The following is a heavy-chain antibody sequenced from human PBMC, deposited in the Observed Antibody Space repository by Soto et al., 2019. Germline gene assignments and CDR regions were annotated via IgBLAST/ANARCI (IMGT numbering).Heavy chain of an antibody. CDR1: GDGYACSS. CDR2: INPSGGST. Sequence: KARGDGYACSSLRSLRQAPRQGLEWMGIINPSGGSTSYAQKFQGRVTMTRDTSTSTVYMELSSLRSEDTAVYYCARSGSGSYDPDGMDVWGQGTTVTVSS. J-gene: IGHJ6*02. CDR3: ARSGSGSYDPDGMDV. V-gene: IGHV1-46*01. D-gene: IGHD3-10*01.